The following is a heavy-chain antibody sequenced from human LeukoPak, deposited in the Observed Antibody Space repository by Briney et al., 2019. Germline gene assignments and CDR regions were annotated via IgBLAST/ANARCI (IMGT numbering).Heavy chain of an antibody. CDR1: GGSIISYY. Sequence: PSETLSLTCTVSGGSIISYYWSWIRQPAGKGREWIGRIYTSGSTNYNPSLKSRVTISVDTSKNQVSLKLSSVNAADTAVYYCAREYCSGGSCYLDYWGQGTLVTVSS. J-gene: IGHJ4*02. D-gene: IGHD2-15*01. V-gene: IGHV4-4*07. CDR3: AREYCSGGSCYLDY. CDR2: IYTSGST.